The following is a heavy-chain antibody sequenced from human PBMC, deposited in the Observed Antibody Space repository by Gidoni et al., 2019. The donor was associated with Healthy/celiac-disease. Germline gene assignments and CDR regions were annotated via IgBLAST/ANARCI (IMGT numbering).Heavy chain of an antibody. CDR3: ASRSSAGYSSRHFQH. Sequence: NYNPSLKSRVTISVDTSKNQFSLKLSSVTAADTAVYYCASRSSAGYSSRHFQHWGQGTLVTVSS. J-gene: IGHJ1*01. V-gene: IGHV4-34*01. D-gene: IGHD6-19*01.